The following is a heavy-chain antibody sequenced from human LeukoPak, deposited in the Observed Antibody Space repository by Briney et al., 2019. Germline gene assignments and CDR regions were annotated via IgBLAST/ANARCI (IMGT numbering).Heavy chain of an antibody. CDR1: GYIFTSYY. J-gene: IGHJ6*03. CDR3: ARDRITIFGVVSTRVNRDYYYYYMDV. Sequence: ASVKVSCKASGYIFTSYYMHWVRQAPGQGLEWMGIINPSGGSTSYAQKFQGRVTMTRDMSTSTVYMELSSLRSEDTAVYYCARDRITIFGVVSTRVNRDYYYYYMDVWGKGTTVTVSS. CDR2: INPSGGST. V-gene: IGHV1-46*01. D-gene: IGHD3-3*01.